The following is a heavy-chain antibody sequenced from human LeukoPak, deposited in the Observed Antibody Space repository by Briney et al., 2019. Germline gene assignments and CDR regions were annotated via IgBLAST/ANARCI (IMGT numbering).Heavy chain of an antibody. V-gene: IGHV3-30-3*01. CDR1: GFTFSSYA. CDR3: ARDLSSSGLDY. D-gene: IGHD6-19*01. CDR2: ISYDGSNK. Sequence: GGSLRLSCAASGFTFSSYAMHWVRQAPGKGLEWVAVISYDGSNKYYADSVKGRFTISRDNSKNTLYLQMNSLRAEDTAMYYCARDLSSSGLDYWGQGTLVTVSS. J-gene: IGHJ4*02.